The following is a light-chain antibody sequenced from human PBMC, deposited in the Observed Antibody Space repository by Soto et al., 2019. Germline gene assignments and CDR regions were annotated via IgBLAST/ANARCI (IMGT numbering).Light chain of an antibody. CDR2: DAS. CDR3: QQYSSYWT. CDR1: QSIRIW. Sequence: ITCRASQSIRIWLAWYQQKPGKAPNLLIHDASSLESGVPSRFSGSGSGTEFTLTISSLQPDDFGTYYCQQYSSYWTFGQGTKVDIK. J-gene: IGKJ1*01. V-gene: IGKV1-5*01.